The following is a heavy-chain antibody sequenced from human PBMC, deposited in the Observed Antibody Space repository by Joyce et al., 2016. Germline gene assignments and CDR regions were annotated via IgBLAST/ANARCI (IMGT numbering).Heavy chain of an antibody. J-gene: IGHJ4*02. CDR3: AQRPNSGYDPSAFDF. CDR1: GFSLSTRGVG. D-gene: IGHD5-12*01. V-gene: IGHV2-5*02. CDR2: IYWDDDK. Sequence: QITLKESGPTLVKPTQTLTLTCAFSGFSLSTRGVGVGWIRQPPGKALEWLALIYWDDDKRYSPSLKSRLTITKDTSRNQVVLTMTNMDPVDTATYYCAQRPNSGYDPSAFDFWGQGTLVTVSS.